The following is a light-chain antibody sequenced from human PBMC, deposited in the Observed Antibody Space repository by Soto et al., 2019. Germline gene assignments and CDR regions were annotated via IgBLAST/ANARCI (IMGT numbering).Light chain of an antibody. CDR1: QSVSSN. Sequence: RLMPPSPNTLAVSPGESATLSCRASQSVSSNLAWYQQKPGQAPRVLIYGASTRATGIPARFCGSGSGTDFTLTINSLQAEDFATYYCQQTRSYPSTFGGGTKVDIK. J-gene: IGKJ4*01. V-gene: IGKV3-15*01. CDR3: QQTRSYPST. CDR2: GAS.